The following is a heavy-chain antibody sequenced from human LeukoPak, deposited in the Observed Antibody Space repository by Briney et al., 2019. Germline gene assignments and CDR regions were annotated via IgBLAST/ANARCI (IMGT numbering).Heavy chain of an antibody. CDR2: IKQDGSEK. D-gene: IGHD4-11*01. CDR3: AREDHSKYEY. Sequence: PGGSLRLSCVASGFSFSSYWMAWVRQAPGKGPEWVASIKQDGSEKFHADSVKGRFTISKDNAQNSLYLRMNSLRGEDTAVYYCAREDHSKYEYWGQGTPVTVSS. J-gene: IGHJ4*02. CDR1: GFSFSSYW. V-gene: IGHV3-7*01.